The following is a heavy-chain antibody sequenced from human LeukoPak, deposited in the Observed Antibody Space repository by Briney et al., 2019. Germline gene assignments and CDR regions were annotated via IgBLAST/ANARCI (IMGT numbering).Heavy chain of an antibody. D-gene: IGHD3-3*01. CDR2: ISYDGTNK. J-gene: IGHJ4*02. CDR1: GYSFTNYW. V-gene: IGHV3-30*18. CDR3: AKDLIYDFWSGLGN. Sequence: GESLKISCMASGYSFTNYWFGWGRQAPGKGLEWMAVISYDGTNKSYADAVKGRFTISRDNSKNKLYLQINSLRAEDTAVYYCAKDLIYDFWSGLGNWGQGTLVTVS.